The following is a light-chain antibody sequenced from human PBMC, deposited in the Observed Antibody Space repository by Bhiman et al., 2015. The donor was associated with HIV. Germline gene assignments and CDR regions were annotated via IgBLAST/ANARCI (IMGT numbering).Light chain of an antibody. Sequence: QSTLTQPASVSGSPGQSVTISCSGSSSDVGDYNYVSWYQQSPGKPPKLLIYDVNNRPSEVSDRFSGSKSGNTASLTISGLQAEDEADYFCCSYAGSYTWVFGGGTKLTVL. CDR1: SSDVGDYNY. J-gene: IGLJ3*02. CDR3: CSYAGSYTWV. V-gene: IGLV2-11*01. CDR2: DVN.